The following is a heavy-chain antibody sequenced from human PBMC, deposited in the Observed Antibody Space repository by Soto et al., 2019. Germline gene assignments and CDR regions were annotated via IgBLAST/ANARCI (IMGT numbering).Heavy chain of an antibody. V-gene: IGHV1-3*01. Sequence: QVQLVQSGSELKKPGASVKVSCKASGYTFTGYAMHWVRQAPGQRLEWMGWINAGNGNTKYSQKFQGRFTITRDTCASIAYMELSSLRSADTAVYYRSILEWSYYRAGTCYLFDYWGQGTVVTVSS. CDR3: SILEWSYYRAGTCYLFDY. CDR2: INAGNGNT. D-gene: IGHD3-10*01. CDR1: GYTFTGYA. J-gene: IGHJ4*02.